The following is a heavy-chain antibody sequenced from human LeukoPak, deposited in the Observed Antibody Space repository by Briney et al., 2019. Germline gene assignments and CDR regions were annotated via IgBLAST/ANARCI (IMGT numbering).Heavy chain of an antibody. V-gene: IGHV6-1*01. D-gene: IGHD1-14*01. Sequence: SQTLSLTCAISGDTVSSNSAAWNWIRQSPSRGLEWLGRTYYRSKWYNDYAVSVKSRITINPDTSKNQFSLQLNSVTPEDTAVYYCTKNQYNNYYYNYYMDVWGKGTTVTVSS. CDR3: TKNQYNNYYYNYYMDV. J-gene: IGHJ6*03. CDR1: GDTVSSNSAA. CDR2: TYYRSKWYN.